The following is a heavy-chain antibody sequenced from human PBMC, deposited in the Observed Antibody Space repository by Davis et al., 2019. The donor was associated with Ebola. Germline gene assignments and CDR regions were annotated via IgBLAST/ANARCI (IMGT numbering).Heavy chain of an antibody. J-gene: IGHJ4*02. V-gene: IGHV4-59*08. CDR3: VKDDVTAGRFNY. CDR2: MFYNGDT. CDR1: GGSISDHY. Sequence: SETLSLTCTVSGGSISDHYWHWIRQPPGKGLEWVGCMFYNGDTKYNPALESRVTISVDTSKNQFSLRLSSVTAADTAMYYCVKDDVTAGRFNYWGQGSLVTVSS. D-gene: IGHD1-20*01.